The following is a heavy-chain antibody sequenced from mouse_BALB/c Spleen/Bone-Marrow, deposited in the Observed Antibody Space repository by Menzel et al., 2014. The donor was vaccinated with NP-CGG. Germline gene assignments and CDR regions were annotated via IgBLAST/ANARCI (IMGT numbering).Heavy chain of an antibody. J-gene: IGHJ4*01. CDR2: INPSNGRT. Sequence: QVQLQQSGAELVKPGASVKLSCKASGYTFTSYWMHWVKQRPGQGLEWIGEINPSNGRTNYNEKFKSKATLTVDKSSSSTYMQLNSLTSEDSAVYFCARYSDDGRYAMDYWGQGTSVTVSS. CDR1: GYTFTSYW. CDR3: ARYSDDGRYAMDY. D-gene: IGHD2-12*01. V-gene: IGHV1S81*02.